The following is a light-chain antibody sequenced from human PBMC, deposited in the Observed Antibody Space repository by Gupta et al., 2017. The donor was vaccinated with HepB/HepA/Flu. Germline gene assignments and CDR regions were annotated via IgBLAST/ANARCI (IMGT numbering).Light chain of an antibody. J-gene: IGKJ2*04. Sequence: EIVLTQSPGTLSLSPGERATLSCRASQSLSSSYLAWYQQKPGQAPRLLIYEASNRATGIPDRFSGSGSGTDFTLTISRLEPEDFAVYYCQQYGSPPCSFGQGTKLEIE. V-gene: IGKV3-20*01. CDR2: EAS. CDR1: QSLSSSY. CDR3: QQYGSPPCS.